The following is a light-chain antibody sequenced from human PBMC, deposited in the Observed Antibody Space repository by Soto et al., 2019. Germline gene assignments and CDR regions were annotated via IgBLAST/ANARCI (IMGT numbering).Light chain of an antibody. J-gene: IGKJ4*01. V-gene: IGKV3-20*01. Sequence: IVLTQSPGTLSLSPGERATLSCRASQSLTSSYLAWYQQKPGQAPRLLMYDTSSRATGIPDRFSGSGSGTDFTLTISRLEPEDFAVYYCQQYGSSRLTFGGGTKVEIK. CDR1: QSLTSSY. CDR3: QQYGSSRLT. CDR2: DTS.